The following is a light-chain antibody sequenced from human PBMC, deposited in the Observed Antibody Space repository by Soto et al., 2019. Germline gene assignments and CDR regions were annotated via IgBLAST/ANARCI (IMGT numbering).Light chain of an antibody. V-gene: IGKV1-39*01. CDR3: QQTYTAPRT. Sequence: IKLTQSPSSLSANVGDSVTITCRASQSITIYLNWYQQQPGKAPRLLIYGASTLQTGVPSRFSGSGSMTDFTLTISYLQPEDFATYYCQQTYTAPRTFGQGAKVDIK. CDR2: GAS. CDR1: QSITIY. J-gene: IGKJ1*01.